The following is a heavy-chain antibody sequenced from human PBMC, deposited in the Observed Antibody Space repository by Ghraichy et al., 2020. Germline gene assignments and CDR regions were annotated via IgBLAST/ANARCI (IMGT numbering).Heavy chain of an antibody. CDR2: ISTSSTTI. Sequence: GGSLRLSCAASGFTFSTYSMNWVRQAPGKGLEWVSYISTSSTTIYYADSVRGRFTISRDDAKNSLYLQMNSLRDEDTAVYYCARGTYCGGGSCYYHYGDYGVYWGQGTLVTVSS. V-gene: IGHV3-48*02. D-gene: IGHD2-15*01. CDR1: GFTFSTYS. J-gene: IGHJ4*02. CDR3: ARGTYCGGGSCYYHYGDYGVY.